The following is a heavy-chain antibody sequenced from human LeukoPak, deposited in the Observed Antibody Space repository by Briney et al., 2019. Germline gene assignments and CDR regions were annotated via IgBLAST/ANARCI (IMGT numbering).Heavy chain of an antibody. D-gene: IGHD4-17*01. CDR3: TTSPVPGIDY. Sequence: GGSLRLSCAASGFTFSSYSMNWVRQAPGKGLEWVGRIKSKTHGGTTDYAAPVNGRFTISRDDSKNTVLLQVNNLKTEDTAVYYCTTSPVPGIDYWGQGTLVTVSS. V-gene: IGHV3-15*01. CDR1: GFTFSSYS. J-gene: IGHJ4*02. CDR2: IKSKTHGGTT.